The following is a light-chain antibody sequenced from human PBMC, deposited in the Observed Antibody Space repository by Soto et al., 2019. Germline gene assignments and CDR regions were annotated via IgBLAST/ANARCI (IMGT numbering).Light chain of an antibody. J-gene: IGKJ5*01. Sequence: EVVLTQSPSTLSSSVCGRATLSCRASQSIRTSLAWYQQKPGQAPRLVIFDASNRANGVPARFGGSGSGTDFTLTINSLEPEDFAVYYCQQRNVWPTITFGQGTRLEI. CDR1: QSIRTS. CDR3: QQRNVWPTIT. V-gene: IGKV3-11*01. CDR2: DAS.